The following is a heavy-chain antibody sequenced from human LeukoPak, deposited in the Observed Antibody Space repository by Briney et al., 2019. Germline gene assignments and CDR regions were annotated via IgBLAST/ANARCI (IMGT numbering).Heavy chain of an antibody. J-gene: IGHJ4*02. CDR1: GFTFSSYS. CDR2: ISSSSSYI. D-gene: IGHD2-2*01. V-gene: IGHV3-21*01. Sequence: GGSLRLSCAASGFTFSSYSMNWVRQAPGKGLEWVSSISSSSSYIYYADSVKGRFTISRDNAKNSLYLQMNSLRAEDTAVYYCATVRTSQLVDFDYWGQGTLVTVSS. CDR3: ATVRTSQLVDFDY.